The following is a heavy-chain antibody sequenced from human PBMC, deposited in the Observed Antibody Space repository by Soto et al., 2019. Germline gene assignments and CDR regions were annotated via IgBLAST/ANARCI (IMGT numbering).Heavy chain of an antibody. D-gene: IGHD2-2*01. CDR3: AREWGYWGIVVVPAAYGMDV. CDR2: ISAGNGNT. CDR1: GYTFTSYA. J-gene: IGHJ6*02. Sequence: ASVKVSCKAAGYTFTSYAMHWVRQAPGQRLEWMGWISAGNGNTKYSQKFQGRVTTTRDKSASTVYMELSSLRSADTAVYYCAREWGYWGIVVVPAAYGMDVWGQGTTVTVSS. V-gene: IGHV1-3*01.